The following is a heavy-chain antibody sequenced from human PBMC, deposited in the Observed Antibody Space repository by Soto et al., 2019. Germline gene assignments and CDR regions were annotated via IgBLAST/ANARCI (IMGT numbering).Heavy chain of an antibody. CDR3: AADLPGHGGGYEFDY. CDR2: ISSSGSTI. CDR1: GFTFSDYC. D-gene: IGHD2-15*01. V-gene: IGHV3-11*01. Sequence: GGSLRLSCAASGFTFSDYCMSWIRQAPGKGLEWVSYISSSGSTIYYADSVKGRFTISRDNAKNSLYLQMNSLRTEDTALYYCAADLPGHGGGYEFDYWGQGTPVTVSS. J-gene: IGHJ4*01.